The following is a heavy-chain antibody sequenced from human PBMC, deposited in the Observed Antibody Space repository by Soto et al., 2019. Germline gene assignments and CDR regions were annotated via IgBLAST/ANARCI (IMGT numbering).Heavy chain of an antibody. Sequence: QVHLVQSGGELKKPGASVKVSCKASGYSFSDFGITWVRQAPGQGLEWMGWLSGKNGNTNYAQKVQGRVTLTADTSTSTAYMEMRALTSYYTGIYYCARSDYYEYTGTCENLGEGTPVTVSS. D-gene: IGHD4-17*01. J-gene: IGHJ4*02. CDR3: ARSDYYEYTGTCEN. V-gene: IGHV1-18*04. CDR2: LSGKNGNT. CDR1: GYSFSDFG.